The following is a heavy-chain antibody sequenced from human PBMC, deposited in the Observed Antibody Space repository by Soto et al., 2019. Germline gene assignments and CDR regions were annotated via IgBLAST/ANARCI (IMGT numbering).Heavy chain of an antibody. Sequence: GGSLRLSCAASGFTFNNYAMNWVRQAPGKGLEWVSAISGVDGYSSYTDSVKGRFTISRDDTDNTLYLQMNSLRVEDTAVYFCARDRSYSNYYYYYYALDVWGQGTTVTVSS. CDR2: ISGVDGYS. V-gene: IGHV3-23*01. J-gene: IGHJ6*02. D-gene: IGHD4-4*01. CDR1: GFTFNNYA. CDR3: ARDRSYSNYYYYYYALDV.